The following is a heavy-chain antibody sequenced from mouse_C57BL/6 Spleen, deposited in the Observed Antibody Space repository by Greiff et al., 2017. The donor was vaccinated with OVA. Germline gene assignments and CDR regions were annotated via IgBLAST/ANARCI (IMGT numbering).Heavy chain of an antibody. J-gene: IGHJ4*01. CDR2: IDPANGNT. CDR3: ARGVQENAMDY. CDR1: GFNIKNTY. V-gene: IGHV14-3*01. Sequence: VQLQQSVAELVRPGASVKLSCTASGFNIKNTYMHWVKQRPEQGLEWIGRIDPANGNTKYAPKFQGKATITVDKSSSTAYMQLSSLTSEDSAVYYCARGVQENAMDYWGQGTSVTVSS.